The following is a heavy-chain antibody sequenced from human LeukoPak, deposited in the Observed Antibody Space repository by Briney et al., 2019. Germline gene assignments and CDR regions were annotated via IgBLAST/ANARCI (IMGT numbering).Heavy chain of an antibody. CDR3: ARGATYSFYSGSDRISLPPNYYHYSGMDV. V-gene: IGHV1-69*13. CDR1: GGTFSSYV. Sequence: GASVKVSCKTSGGTFSSYVISWVRQAPGQGLEWMGGIIPISGTLNYAQKFQGRLTITADEFTSTARMELSSLRSEDTAVYYCARGATYSFYSGSDRISLPPNYYHYSGMDVWGQGTTVTVSS. D-gene: IGHD3-10*01. CDR2: IIPISGTL. J-gene: IGHJ6*02.